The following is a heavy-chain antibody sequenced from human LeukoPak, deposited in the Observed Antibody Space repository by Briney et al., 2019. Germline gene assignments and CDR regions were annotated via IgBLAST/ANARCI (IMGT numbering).Heavy chain of an antibody. CDR2: IRGKADNYTT. Sequence: LSGGSLRLSRAASGFTFSGSAMHWVRQASGKGLEWVGRIRGKADNYTTAYAASVKGRFTISRDDSKNTAYLQMNSLKTEDTAVYYCRGAYYDRSGPEYYFDYWGQGTLVTVSS. CDR3: RGAYYDRSGPEYYFDY. J-gene: IGHJ4*02. V-gene: IGHV3-73*01. D-gene: IGHD3-22*01. CDR1: GFTFSGSA.